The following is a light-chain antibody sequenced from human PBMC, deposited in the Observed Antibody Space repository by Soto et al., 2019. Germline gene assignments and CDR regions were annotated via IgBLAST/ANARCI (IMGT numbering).Light chain of an antibody. J-gene: IGKJ5*01. V-gene: IGKV3-20*01. CDR2: GAS. CDR1: QSISSSF. CDR3: QQYGTSPIT. Sequence: EIVFTQSPGILSLSPGERASLSCGASQSISSSFLAWYQQKPGQAPRLLLYGASSRATGIPDRFSGSGSGTDFTLTISRLEPEDFAVYYCQQYGTSPITFGQGTRLEVK.